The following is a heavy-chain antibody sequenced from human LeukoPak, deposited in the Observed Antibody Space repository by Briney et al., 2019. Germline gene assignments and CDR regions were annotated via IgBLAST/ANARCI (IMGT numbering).Heavy chain of an antibody. CDR1: GLTFSSYA. J-gene: IGHJ6*02. Sequence: GGSLRLSCAASGLTFSSYAMHWVRQAPGKGLEWVAVISYDGSNKYYADSVKGRFTISRDNSKNTLYLQMNSLRAEDTAVYYCARSLMVRGVITPKYGMDVWGQGTTVTVSS. V-gene: IGHV3-30-3*01. CDR3: ARSLMVRGVITPKYGMDV. D-gene: IGHD3-10*01. CDR2: ISYDGSNK.